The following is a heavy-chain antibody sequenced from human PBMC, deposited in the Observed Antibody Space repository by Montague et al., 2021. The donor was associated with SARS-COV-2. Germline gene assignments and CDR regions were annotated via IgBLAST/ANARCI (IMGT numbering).Heavy chain of an antibody. D-gene: IGHD3-10*01. J-gene: IGHJ3*02. CDR1: GGSIISSDHY. V-gene: IGHV4-39*07. CDR3: ARDPGLDGSGNFEVFGI. CDR2: IFYSGTT. Sequence: SESLSLTCTVSGGSIISSDHYWAWIRQPPGGALEWIGNIFYSGTTYYNLSLQSRVTISIDTSKNQFSLKVNSVTAADTAVYYCARDPGLDGSGNFEVFGIWGQGTMVTVSS.